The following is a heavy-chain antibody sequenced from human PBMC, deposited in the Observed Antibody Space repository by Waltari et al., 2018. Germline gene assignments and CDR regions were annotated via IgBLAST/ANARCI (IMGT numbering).Heavy chain of an antibody. CDR3: ARLYSSGWYPIDY. V-gene: IGHV5-51*01. CDR1: DYSLTSYW. D-gene: IGHD6-19*01. Sequence: EVQIMKSRAEMKKHGETLKISRKGPDYSLTSYWIGWVRQMPGKGLEWMGIIYPGDSDTRYSPSFQGQVTISADKSISTAYLQWSSLKASDTAMYYCARLYSSGWYPIDYWGQGTLVTVSS. J-gene: IGHJ4*02. CDR2: IYPGDSDT.